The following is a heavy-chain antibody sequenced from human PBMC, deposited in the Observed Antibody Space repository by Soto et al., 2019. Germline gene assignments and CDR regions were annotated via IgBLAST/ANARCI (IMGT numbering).Heavy chain of an antibody. CDR2: IVVGSGNT. D-gene: IGHD5-18*01. CDR3: AADLKYSYGRRRFYYYYGMDV. J-gene: IGHJ6*02. Sequence: AASVKVSCKASGFTFTISAVQWVRQARGQRLEWIGWIVVGSGNTNYAQKFQERVTITRDMSTSTAYMELSSLRSEDTAVYYCAADLKYSYGRRRFYYYYGMDVWGQGTTVTVSS. CDR1: GFTFTISA. V-gene: IGHV1-58*01.